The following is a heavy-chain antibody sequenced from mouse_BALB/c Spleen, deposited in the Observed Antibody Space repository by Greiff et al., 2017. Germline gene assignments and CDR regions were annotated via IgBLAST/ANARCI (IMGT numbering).Heavy chain of an antibody. CDR3: ARDYDYEGWFAY. D-gene: IGHD2-4*01. J-gene: IGHJ3*01. CDR1: GYTFTSYW. V-gene: IGHV1S81*02. CDR2: INPSNGRT. Sequence: QVQLQQPGAELVKPGASVKLSCKASGYTFTSYWMNWVKQRPGQGLEWIGEINPSNGRTNYNEKFKSKATLTVDKSSSTAYMQLSSLTSEDSAVYYCARDYDYEGWFAYWGQGTLVTVSA.